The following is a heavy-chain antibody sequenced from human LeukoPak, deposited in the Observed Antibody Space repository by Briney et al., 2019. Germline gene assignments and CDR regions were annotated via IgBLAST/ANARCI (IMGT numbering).Heavy chain of an antibody. CDR3: ARVEGGYCSGGSCTPRWFDS. CDR1: GGSISSYY. CDR2: IYYSGST. Sequence: SETLSLTCTVSGGSISSYYWSWIRQPPGKGLEWIGYIYYSGSTNYNPSLKSRVTISVDTSKNQFSLKLSSVTAADTAVYYCARVEGGYCSGGSCTPRWFDSWGQGTLVTVSS. J-gene: IGHJ5*01. D-gene: IGHD2-15*01. V-gene: IGHV4-59*01.